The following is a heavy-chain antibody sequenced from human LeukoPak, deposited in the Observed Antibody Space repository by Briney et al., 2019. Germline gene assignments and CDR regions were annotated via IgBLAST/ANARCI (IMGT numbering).Heavy chain of an antibody. J-gene: IGHJ5*02. V-gene: IGHV3-7*03. D-gene: IGHD5-12*01. Sequence: GGSLRLSCAASGFTFSSYWMNWARQAPGKGLEWVASINHNGNVNYYVDSVKGRFTISRDNAKNSLYLQMSNLRAEDTAVYYCARVGGGYQRDWFDPWGQGTLVTVSS. CDR3: ARVGGGYQRDWFDP. CDR1: GFTFSSYW. CDR2: INHNGNVN.